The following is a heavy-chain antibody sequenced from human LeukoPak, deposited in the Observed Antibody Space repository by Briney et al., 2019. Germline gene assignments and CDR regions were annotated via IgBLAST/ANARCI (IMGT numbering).Heavy chain of an antibody. Sequence: GGSRRLSCSASGFTFSSYAMPWVRQAPGKGLEYVSAISSNGGSTYYADSVKGRFTISRDNSKNTLYLQMSSLRAEDTAVYYCVKVAEKSRGIAAHYGMDVWGQGTTVTVSS. CDR2: ISSNGGST. CDR1: GFTFSSYA. J-gene: IGHJ6*02. D-gene: IGHD6-13*01. CDR3: VKVAEKSRGIAAHYGMDV. V-gene: IGHV3-64D*06.